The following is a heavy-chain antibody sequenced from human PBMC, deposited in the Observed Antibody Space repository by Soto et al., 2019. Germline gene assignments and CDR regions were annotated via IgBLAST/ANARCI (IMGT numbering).Heavy chain of an antibody. Sequence: QVQLQESDPGLVKASQTLSLTCTVYGDSISSGKYYWSWIRHHPGNGMEWIGHIHYIGGAYYNPSLKFRVTIELDSSKYQCSLKLSSVTAAYTAVYYCSRVTYYELPQVGFDPWGLGALVIVSS. J-gene: IGHJ5*02. CDR3: SRVTYYELPQVGFDP. D-gene: IGHD3-22*01. CDR2: IHYIGGA. CDR1: GDSISSGKYY. V-gene: IGHV4-31*03.